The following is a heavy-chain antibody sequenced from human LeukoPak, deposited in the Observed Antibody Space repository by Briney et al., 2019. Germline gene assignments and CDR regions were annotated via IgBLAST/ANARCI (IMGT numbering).Heavy chain of an antibody. CDR2: IYYSGST. CDR1: GGSISSGGYY. CDR3: ARGIAARGATWFDP. J-gene: IGHJ5*02. Sequence: SQTLSLTCTVSGGSISSGGYYWSWIRQHPGKGLEWIGYIYYSGSTYYNPSLKSRVTISVDTSKNQFSLKLSSVTAADTAVYYCARGIAARGATWFDPWGQGTLVTVSS. D-gene: IGHD6-6*01. V-gene: IGHV4-31*03.